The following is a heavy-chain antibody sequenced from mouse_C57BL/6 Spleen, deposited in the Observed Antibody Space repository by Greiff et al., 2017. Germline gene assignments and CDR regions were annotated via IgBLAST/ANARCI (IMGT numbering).Heavy chain of an antibody. J-gene: IGHJ3*01. V-gene: IGHV3-6*01. D-gene: IGHD2-4*01. CDR2: ISYDGSN. CDR1: GYSITSGYY. CDR3: ARGAYDYDGFAY. Sequence: EVKLMESGPGLVKPSQSLSLTCSVTGYSITSGYYWNWIRQFPGNKLEWMGYISYDGSNNYNPSLKNRISITRDTSKNQFFLKLNSVTTEDTATYYCARGAYDYDGFAYWGQGTLVTVSA.